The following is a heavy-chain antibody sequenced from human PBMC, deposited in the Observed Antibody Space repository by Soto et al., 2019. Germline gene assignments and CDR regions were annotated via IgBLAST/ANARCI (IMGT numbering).Heavy chain of an antibody. CDR3: ARDYRGYYYDSSGYYRRPLDAFDN. CDR1: GFTFSSYW. D-gene: IGHD3-22*01. J-gene: IGHJ3*02. V-gene: IGHV3-7*05. CDR2: IKQDGSEK. Sequence: PGGSLRHSCAASGFTFSSYWMSWVRQAPGKGLEWVANIKQDGSEKYYVDSVKGRFTISRDNAKNSLYLQMNSLRAEDTAVYYCARDYRGYYYDSSGYYRRPLDAFDNWGQGTMVTVSS.